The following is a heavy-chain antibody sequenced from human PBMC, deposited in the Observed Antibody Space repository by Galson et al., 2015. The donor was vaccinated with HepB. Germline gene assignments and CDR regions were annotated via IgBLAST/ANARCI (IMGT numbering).Heavy chain of an antibody. D-gene: IGHD6-13*01. CDR2: ISYDGSNK. CDR1: GLTFSSYG. Sequence: SLRLSCAASGLTFSSYGMHWVRQAPGKGQEWVAVISYDGSNKYYADSVKGRFTISRDNSKNTLYLQMNSLRAEDTAVYYCAKDLRAAVGPFDYWGQGTLVTVSS. J-gene: IGHJ4*02. CDR3: AKDLRAAVGPFDY. V-gene: IGHV3-30*18.